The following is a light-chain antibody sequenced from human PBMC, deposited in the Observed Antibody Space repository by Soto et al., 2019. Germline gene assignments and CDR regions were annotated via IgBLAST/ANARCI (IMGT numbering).Light chain of an antibody. J-gene: IGLJ2*01. CDR1: GSNFGAGYD. CDR3: QTCDSRLSVV. CDR2: GNT. Sequence: QSVLTQPPSVSGAPGQRVTISCTGSGSNFGAGYDVHWYQQLPGTAPKLLIYGNTNRPSGVPDRFSGSKSGTSASLAITGLQAEDEGDYYCQTCDSRLSVVFGGGTKLTVL. V-gene: IGLV1-40*01.